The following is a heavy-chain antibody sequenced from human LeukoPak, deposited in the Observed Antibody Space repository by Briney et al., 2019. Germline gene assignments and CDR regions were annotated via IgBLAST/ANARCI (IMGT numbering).Heavy chain of an antibody. CDR2: ISYDGSNK. D-gene: IGHD3-9*01. V-gene: IGHV3-30*03. Sequence: GGSLRLSCAASRFAFSSYGMHWVRQAPGKGLEWVAVISYDGSNKYYADSVKGRFTISRDNSKSTLYLQMNSLRAEDTAVYYCASLDDILTWGQGTLVTVSS. J-gene: IGHJ5*02. CDR3: ASLDDILT. CDR1: RFAFSSYG.